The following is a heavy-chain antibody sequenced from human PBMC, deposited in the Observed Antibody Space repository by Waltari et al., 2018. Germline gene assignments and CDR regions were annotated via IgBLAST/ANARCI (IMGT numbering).Heavy chain of an antibody. V-gene: IGHV1-2*06. CDR1: GYTFTGHY. Sequence: QVQLVQSGAEVKKPGASVKVSCKASGYTFTGHYLHWVRQAPGQGLEWRGRLNPNSGGANYAQKFQGRGTMTRDTSISTAYMELSRLTSDDTAVDYCAITRLDDYSFVVGGQGTLVTVSS. J-gene: IGHJ4*02. CDR2: LNPNSGGA. D-gene: IGHD4-4*01. CDR3: AITRLDDYSFVV.